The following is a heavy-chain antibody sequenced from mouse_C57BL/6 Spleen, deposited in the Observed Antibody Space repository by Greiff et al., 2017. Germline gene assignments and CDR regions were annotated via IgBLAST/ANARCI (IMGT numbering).Heavy chain of an antibody. CDR3: ARIEMITRVAMDY. V-gene: IGHV1-50*01. CDR1: GYTFTSYW. Sequence: VQLQQPGAELVKPGASVKLSCKASGYTFTSYWMQWVKQRPGQGLDWIGEFDPSDSYTNYNQKFKGKATLTVDTSSSTAYMQLSSLTSEDSAVYYCARIEMITRVAMDYWGQGTSVTVSS. J-gene: IGHJ4*01. D-gene: IGHD2-4*01. CDR2: FDPSDSYT.